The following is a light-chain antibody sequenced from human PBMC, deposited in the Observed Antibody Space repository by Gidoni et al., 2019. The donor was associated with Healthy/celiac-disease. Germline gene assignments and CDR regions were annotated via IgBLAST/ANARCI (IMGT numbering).Light chain of an antibody. CDR2: LGS. CDR3: MQALQTPRT. J-gene: IGKJ3*01. Sequence: DIVMTQFPLSLPVTPGEPASISCRSSQSLLYSNGYNYLDWYLQKPGQSPQLLIYLGSNRASGVPDRFSGSGSGTDFTLKISKVEAEDVGVYYCMQALQTPRTFGPGTKVDIK. CDR1: QSLLYSNGYNY. V-gene: IGKV2-28*01.